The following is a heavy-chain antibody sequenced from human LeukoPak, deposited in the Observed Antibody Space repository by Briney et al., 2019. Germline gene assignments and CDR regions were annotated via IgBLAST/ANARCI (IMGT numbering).Heavy chain of an antibody. J-gene: IGHJ3*02. Sequence: ASVKVSCKASGYTFTSYYMHWVRQAPGQGLEWMGWINPNSGGTNYAQKFQGRVTMTRDTSISTAYMELSSLRSEDTAMYYCAMYHYDSSGPYVGAFDIWGQGTMVTVSS. CDR2: INPNSGGT. D-gene: IGHD3-22*01. CDR1: GYTFTSYY. V-gene: IGHV1-2*02. CDR3: AMYHYDSSGPYVGAFDI.